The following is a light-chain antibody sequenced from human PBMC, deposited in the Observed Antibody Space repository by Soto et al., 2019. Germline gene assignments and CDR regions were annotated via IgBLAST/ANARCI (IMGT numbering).Light chain of an antibody. CDR1: QSVSSN. J-gene: IGKJ1*01. Sequence: EIVLTQSPGTLSLSPGERATLSCRASQSVSSNYLAWYQQKPGQAPRLLSYGASTRATGIPARFSGSGSGTEFTLTISSLQSEDFAVYYCQQYNNWPTFGQGTKVDI. V-gene: IGKV3-15*01. CDR2: GAS. CDR3: QQYNNWPT.